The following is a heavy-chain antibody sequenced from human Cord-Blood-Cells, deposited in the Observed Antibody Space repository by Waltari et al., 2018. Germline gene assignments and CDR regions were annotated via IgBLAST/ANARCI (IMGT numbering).Heavy chain of an antibody. CDR2: INPNSGGT. Sequence: QVQMVQSGAEVKKPGASVKVSCKASGYTFTGSYMHWVRQAPGQGLEWMGWINPNSGGTNYAQKFQGWVTMTRDTSISTAYMELSRLRSDDTAVYYCARGDSPAEYSFDYWGQGTLVTVSS. CDR1: GYTFTGSY. J-gene: IGHJ4*02. V-gene: IGHV1-2*04. CDR3: ARGDSPAEYSFDY. D-gene: IGHD6-6*01.